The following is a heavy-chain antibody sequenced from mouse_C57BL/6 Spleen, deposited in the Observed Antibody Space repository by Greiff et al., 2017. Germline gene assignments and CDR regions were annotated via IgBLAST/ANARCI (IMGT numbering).Heavy chain of an antibody. J-gene: IGHJ3*01. CDR3: ARGTDLLFAD. CDR2: INPNNGGT. Sequence: VQLKESGPELVKPGASVKIPCKASGYTFTDYNMDWVKQSHGKSLEWIGDINPNNGGTIYNQKFKGKATLTVDKSSSTAYMELRSLTSEDTAVYYCARGTDLLFADWGQGTLVTVSA. V-gene: IGHV1-18*01. CDR1: GYTFTDYN. D-gene: IGHD1-1*01.